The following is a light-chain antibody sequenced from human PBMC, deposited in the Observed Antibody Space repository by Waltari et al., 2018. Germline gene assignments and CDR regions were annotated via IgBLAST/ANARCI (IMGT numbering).Light chain of an antibody. Sequence: DIQMTQSPSSLSASVGDRVTITCRASQDVKSSLAWYQQKPGKAPKLLLYAASRLEGGVPSRFSGSGSGTDYTLTITSLQPEDFATYYCQHYYSTLSTFGPGTKVDIK. CDR3: QHYYSTLST. CDR1: QDVKSS. V-gene: IGKV1-NL1*01. J-gene: IGKJ3*01. CDR2: AAS.